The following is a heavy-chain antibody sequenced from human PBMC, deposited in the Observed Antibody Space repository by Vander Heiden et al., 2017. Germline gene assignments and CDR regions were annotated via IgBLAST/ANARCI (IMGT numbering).Heavy chain of an antibody. CDR3: ARDRQRERTTVTTCWFDP. D-gene: IGHD4-17*01. J-gene: IGHJ5*02. CDR2: ISSSGSTI. CDR1: GFTFSDYY. V-gene: IGHV3-11*01. Sequence: QVQLVESGGGLVKPGGSLRLSCAASGFTFSDYYMSWIRQAPGKGLEWVSYISSSGSTIYYADSVKGRVTISRDNAKNSLYRQMNSLRAEETAVYYCARDRQRERTTVTTCWFDPWGQGTLVTVSS.